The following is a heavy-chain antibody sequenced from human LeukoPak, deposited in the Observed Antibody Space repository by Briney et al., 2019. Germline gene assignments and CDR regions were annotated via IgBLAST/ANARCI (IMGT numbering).Heavy chain of an antibody. CDR2: ISYDGSNT. CDR1: GFTFSDYG. J-gene: IGHJ4*02. V-gene: IGHV3-30*18. CDR3: AKSDIATAIKSDFDY. Sequence: PGGSLRLSCAASGFTFSDYGMHWVRQAPGKGLEWVAVISYDGSNTYYADSVKGRFTISRDNSKNTLSLQMNSLRAEDTAVYYCAKSDIATAIKSDFDYWGQGALVTVSS. D-gene: IGHD5-18*01.